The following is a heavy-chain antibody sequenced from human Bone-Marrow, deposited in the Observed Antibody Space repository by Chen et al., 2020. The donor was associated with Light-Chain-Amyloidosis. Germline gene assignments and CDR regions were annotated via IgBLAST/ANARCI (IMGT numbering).Heavy chain of an antibody. CDR3: ATDRGAGAADY. CDR1: GITFSGTW. D-gene: IGHD1-26*01. V-gene: IGHV3-7*01. CDR2: INQDGSVR. Sequence: EVQLVESGGGLVQPGGSLRLSCVASGITFSGTWMSWVRQAPGKGLGWVANINQDGSVRNHVDSVKGRFTISRDNAKNSLYLQMDGLGADDTAVYFCATDRGAGAADYWGQGTLVTVSS. J-gene: IGHJ4*02.